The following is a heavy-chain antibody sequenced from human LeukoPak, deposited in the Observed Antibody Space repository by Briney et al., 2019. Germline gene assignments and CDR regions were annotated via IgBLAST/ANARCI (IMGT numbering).Heavy chain of an antibody. CDR1: GDSLSRYY. CDR2: IYTSGST. V-gene: IGHV4-4*07. Sequence: SETLSLTCTVSGDSLSRYYWSWMRQPAGKGLEWIGRIYTSGSTNYNPSLKSRVTMSLTTSKNQFSLKLSSVTAADTAVYYCAREDMVAAAGNYDYWGQGTLVTVSS. J-gene: IGHJ4*02. D-gene: IGHD6-13*01. CDR3: AREDMVAAAGNYDY.